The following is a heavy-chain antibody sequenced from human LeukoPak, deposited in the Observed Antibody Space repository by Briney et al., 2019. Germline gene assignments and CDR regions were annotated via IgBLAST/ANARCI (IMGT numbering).Heavy chain of an antibody. CDR1: SRSHNRDGYF. CDR3: ARGDGYDFDY. CDR2: IYYSGST. Sequence: SETLSLICTVSSRSHNRDGYFWSWICQHPAKGLEWIGYIYYSGSTYYNPSLKSRVTISVDTSKNQFSLKLSSVTAADTAVYYCARGDGYDFDYWGQGTLVTVSS. D-gene: IGHD5-12*01. J-gene: IGHJ4*02. V-gene: IGHV4-31*03.